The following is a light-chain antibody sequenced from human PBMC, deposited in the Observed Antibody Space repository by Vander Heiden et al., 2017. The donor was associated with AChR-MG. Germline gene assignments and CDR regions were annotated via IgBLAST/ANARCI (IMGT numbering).Light chain of an antibody. CDR2: GAS. J-gene: IGKJ2*01. CDR3: HQYSSWPYT. CDR1: QSVSSN. Sequence: EKVMTQSLVTLSVSPVERATLTCRAGQSVSSNLAWYQQKPGQAPRLLIYGASTRATSIPARFSGSGSGTEFTLTISSLQSEDFAVYYCHQYSSWPYTFGQGTKLEI. V-gene: IGKV3-15*01.